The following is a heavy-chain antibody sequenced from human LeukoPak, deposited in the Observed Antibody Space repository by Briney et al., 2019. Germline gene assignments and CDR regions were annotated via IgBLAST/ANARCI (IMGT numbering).Heavy chain of an antibody. J-gene: IGHJ6*02. CDR1: GYTFFNYG. Sequence: ASVKVSCKASGYTFFNYGINWVRQAPGQGLEWMGWISTYKGNTKYTQRLQDRVTMTTDTSTSTVYMELRSLRFDGTAVYYCAREKNYGMDVWGQGTTVTVSS. CDR3: AREKNYGMDV. D-gene: IGHD2/OR15-2a*01. CDR2: ISTYKGNT. V-gene: IGHV1-18*01.